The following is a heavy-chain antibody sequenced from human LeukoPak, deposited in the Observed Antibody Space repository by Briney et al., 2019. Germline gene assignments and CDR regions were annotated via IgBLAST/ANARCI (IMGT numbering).Heavy chain of an antibody. CDR2: ISANNGNT. CDR1: GGTFSSYA. V-gene: IGHV1-18*01. D-gene: IGHD5-24*01. J-gene: IGHJ4*02. CDR3: GRDKDAYIPGTPDY. Sequence: ASVKVSCKASGGTFSSYAISWVREAPGQGLECMGWISANNGNTNYAQKFQGRVTMTTDTSTTTAYMELRSLRSDDPAVYYCGRDKDAYIPGTPDYWGQGTLVTVSS.